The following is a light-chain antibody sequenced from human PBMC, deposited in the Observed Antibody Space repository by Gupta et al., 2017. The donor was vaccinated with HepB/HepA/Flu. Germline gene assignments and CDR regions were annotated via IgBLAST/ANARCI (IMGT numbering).Light chain of an antibody. CDR2: QDS. CDR3: QAWDSSTFV. V-gene: IGLV3-1*01. Sequence: SYELTQPPSVSVSPGQTASITCSGDKLGDNYSCWYQQKPGQSPVLVIYQDSKRPSGIPERFSGSNSGNTATLTISGTQAMDEADYYCQAWDSSTFVFGGGTKLTVL. J-gene: IGLJ3*02. CDR1: KLGDNY.